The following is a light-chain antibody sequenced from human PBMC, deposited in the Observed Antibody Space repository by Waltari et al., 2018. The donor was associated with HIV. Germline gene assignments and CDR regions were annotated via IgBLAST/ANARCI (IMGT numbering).Light chain of an antibody. V-gene: IGKV3-15*01. J-gene: IGKJ1*01. CDR1: QSVRTK. CDR2: GAS. Sequence: VMTQSPATLSAPPGDRTTLSCRASQSVRTKLAWYQQKPGQPPRLLIYGASTRATGIAARFSGSGSGTEFTLTINSLQSEDYAVYYCQQYDYWPPWTFGQGTKVEMK. CDR3: QQYDYWPPWT.